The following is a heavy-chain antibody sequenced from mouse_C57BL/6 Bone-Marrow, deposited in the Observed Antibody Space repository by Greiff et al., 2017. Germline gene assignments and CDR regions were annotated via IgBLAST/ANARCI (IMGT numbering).Heavy chain of an antibody. CDR1: GYTFTSYW. J-gene: IGHJ2*01. CDR2: IHPNSGST. CDR3: ARPIITTVPYYFDY. V-gene: IGHV1-64*01. D-gene: IGHD1-1*01. Sequence: QVQLQQPGADLVKPGASVKLSCKASGYTFTSYWMHWVKQRPGQGLEWIGMIHPNSGSTNYNEKFKSKATLTVDKSSSTAYMQLSSLTSEDSAVYYCARPIITTVPYYFDYWGQGTTLTVSS.